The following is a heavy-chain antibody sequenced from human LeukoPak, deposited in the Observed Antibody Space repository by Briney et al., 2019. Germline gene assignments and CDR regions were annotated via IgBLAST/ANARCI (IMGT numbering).Heavy chain of an antibody. V-gene: IGHV3-49*03. CDR2: IRSTPYGGTT. CDR1: GFTFGEYC. CDR3: ARGPSTLGRTNGWFDP. Sequence: PGGSLRLSCLASGFTFGEYCMSWFRQAPGKGLEWVGFIRSTPYGGTTEYAASVKGRSAISRDDSNSIAYLQMNSLTTEDTAVYYCARGPSTLGRTNGWFDPWGQGTLATVSS. D-gene: IGHD2-8*01. J-gene: IGHJ5*02.